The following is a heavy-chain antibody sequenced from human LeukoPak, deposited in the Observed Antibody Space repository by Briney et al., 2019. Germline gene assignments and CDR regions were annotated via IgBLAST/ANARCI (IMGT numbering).Heavy chain of an antibody. J-gene: IGHJ4*02. CDR1: GFTFSSYA. CDR2: LSGRGGST. V-gene: IGHV3-23*01. Sequence: SGGSLRLSCAASGFTFSSYAMSWVRQAPGKGLEWVSALSGRGGSTYYADSVKGRFTISRDNSKNTLYLQMNSVRAEDTAVYYCAKARVDQRLSSFDYWGQGTLVTVSS. CDR3: AKARVDQRLSSFDY. D-gene: IGHD2-2*01.